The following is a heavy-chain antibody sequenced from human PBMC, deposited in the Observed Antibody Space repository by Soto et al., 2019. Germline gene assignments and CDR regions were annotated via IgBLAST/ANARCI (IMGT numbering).Heavy chain of an antibody. V-gene: IGHV4-34*01. J-gene: IGHJ3*02. Sequence: ASETLSLTCAVYGGSFSGYYWSWIRQPPGKGLEWIGEINHSGSTNYNPSLKSRVTISVDTSKNQFSLKLSSVTAADTAVYYCARLGRVTIFGVVIPDAFDIWGQGTMVTVSS. CDR1: GGSFSGYY. CDR2: INHSGST. CDR3: ARLGRVTIFGVVIPDAFDI. D-gene: IGHD3-3*01.